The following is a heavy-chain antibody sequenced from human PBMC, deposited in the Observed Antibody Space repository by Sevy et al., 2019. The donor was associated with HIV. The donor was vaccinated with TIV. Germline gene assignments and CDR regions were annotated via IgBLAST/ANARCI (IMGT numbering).Heavy chain of an antibody. J-gene: IGHJ4*02. CDR1: GFTFSSYA. CDR3: AKNGLWFGEFSTY. Sequence: GGSLRLSCAASGFTFSSYAMSWVRQAPGKGLEWVSAISGSGGSTYYADSVKGRFTISRDNSKNTLYLQMNSLRAEDTAVYYSAKNGLWFGEFSTYWGQGTLVTVSS. CDR2: ISGSGGST. D-gene: IGHD3-10*01. V-gene: IGHV3-23*01.